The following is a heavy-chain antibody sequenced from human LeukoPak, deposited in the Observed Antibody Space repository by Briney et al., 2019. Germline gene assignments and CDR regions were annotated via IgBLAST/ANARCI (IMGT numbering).Heavy chain of an antibody. D-gene: IGHD3-10*01. CDR2: ISSSSTI. V-gene: IGHV3-48*01. CDR3: ARDPGGFDY. Sequence: GGSLRLSCAASGFTFSSYSMNWVRQAPGKGLEWASYISSSSTIYYADSVKGRFTISRDNAKNSLYLQMNSLRAEDTAVYYCARDPGGFDYWGQGTLVTVSS. J-gene: IGHJ4*02. CDR1: GFTFSSYS.